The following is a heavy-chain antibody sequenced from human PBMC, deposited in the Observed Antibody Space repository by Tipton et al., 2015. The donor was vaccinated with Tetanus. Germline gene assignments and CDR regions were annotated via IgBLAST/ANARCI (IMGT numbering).Heavy chain of an antibody. J-gene: IGHJ6*02. Sequence: TLSLTCSVSGGSVSGSSHYWSWIRQPPGKQLEWIGYIYDSGSTYYNPSVKSRVTISEDRSKNQISLRLRSVTAADTAVYYCARGKGTYNHYGLDVWARGPRSPSP. D-gene: IGHD3-10*01. V-gene: IGHV4-30-2*01. CDR3: ARGKGTYNHYGLDV. CDR2: IYDSGST. CDR1: GGSVSGSSHY.